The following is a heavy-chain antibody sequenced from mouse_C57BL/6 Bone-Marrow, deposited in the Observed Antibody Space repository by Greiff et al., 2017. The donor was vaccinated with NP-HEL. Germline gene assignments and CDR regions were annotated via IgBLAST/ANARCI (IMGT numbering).Heavy chain of an antibody. J-gene: IGHJ2*01. D-gene: IGHD1-1*01. V-gene: IGHV1-5*01. CDR2: IYPGNSDT. CDR1: GYTFTSYW. Sequence: VQLKQSGTVLARPGASVKMSCKTSGYTFTSYWMHWVKQRPGQGLEWIGAIYPGNSDTSYNQKFKGKAKLTAVTSASTAYMELSSLTNEDSAVYYCTRWDIYYGSSWYYFDYWGQGTTLTVSS. CDR3: TRWDIYYGSSWYYFDY.